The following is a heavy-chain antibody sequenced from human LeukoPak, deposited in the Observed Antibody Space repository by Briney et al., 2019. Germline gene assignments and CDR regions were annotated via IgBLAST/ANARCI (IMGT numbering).Heavy chain of an antibody. CDR3: ARDLKPDDAFDI. CDR2: IYYSGST. V-gene: IGHV4-30-4*01. CDR1: GGSISSGDYY. Sequence: SETLSLTCTVSGGSISSGDYYWSWIRQPPGKGLEWIGYIYYSGSTYYNPSLKSRVTISVDRSKNQFSLKLSSVTAADTAVYYCARDLKPDDAFDIWGQGTMVTVSS. J-gene: IGHJ3*02.